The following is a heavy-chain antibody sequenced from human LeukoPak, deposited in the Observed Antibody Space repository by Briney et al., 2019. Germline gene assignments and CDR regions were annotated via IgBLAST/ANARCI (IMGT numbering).Heavy chain of an antibody. V-gene: IGHV3-7*05. D-gene: IGHD4-17*01. J-gene: IGHJ4*02. Sequence: GGSLRLSCAASGFAFSTSWMAWVRQAPGKGLEWVANIKEDGSRKNYVDSVKGRFTISRDNAKNSLYLQMNSLRAEDTAVYFCSRDAAYGSFDYWGQGTLVTVSS. CDR1: GFAFSTSW. CDR3: SRDAAYGSFDY. CDR2: IKEDGSRK.